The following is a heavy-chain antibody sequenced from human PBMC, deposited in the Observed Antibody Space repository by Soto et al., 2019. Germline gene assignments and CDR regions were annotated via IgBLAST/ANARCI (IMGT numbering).Heavy chain of an antibody. CDR2: IYYSGST. CDR3: ARKSAADDY. D-gene: IGHD2-2*01. J-gene: IGHJ4*02. Sequence: QVQLQESGPGLVKPSETLSLTCTVSGGSVSSGSYYWSWIRQPPGKGLEWIGYIYYSGSTNYNPSLKSRVTISVDTSKNQFALKLSSVTAADTAVYYCARKSAADDYWGQGTLVTVSS. CDR1: GGSVSSGSYY. V-gene: IGHV4-61*01.